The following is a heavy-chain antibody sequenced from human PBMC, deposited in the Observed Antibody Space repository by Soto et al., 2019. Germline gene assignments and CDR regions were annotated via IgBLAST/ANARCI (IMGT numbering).Heavy chain of an antibody. CDR3: ASGASRWYPYFFDS. CDR1: EGTFNSYA. Sequence: QAQVVQSGAEVRKPGSSVKLSCKASEGTFNSYAIAWVRHAPGQGLEWMGGIIPYYNTLNYAQKFQDRVTITADDSTNTVYMELSRLRSDDTAVYFCASGASRWYPYFFDSWAQGTLVTVSS. V-gene: IGHV1-69*01. D-gene: IGHD6-13*01. J-gene: IGHJ4*02. CDR2: IIPYYNTL.